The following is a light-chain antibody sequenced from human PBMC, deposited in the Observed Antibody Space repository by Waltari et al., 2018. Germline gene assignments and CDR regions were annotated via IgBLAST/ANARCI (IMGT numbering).Light chain of an antibody. V-gene: IGKV1-5*03. J-gene: IGKJ2*01. Sequence: DIQMTQSPSTLSASVGDRVTISCRASQSVGTWLAWYQQKPGKAPKLLIYMASSLESGVPSRFSGSGSGTAFTLTISGLQPDDFATYSCQQYSSFSTFGQGTKV. CDR2: MAS. CDR1: QSVGTW. CDR3: QQYSSFST.